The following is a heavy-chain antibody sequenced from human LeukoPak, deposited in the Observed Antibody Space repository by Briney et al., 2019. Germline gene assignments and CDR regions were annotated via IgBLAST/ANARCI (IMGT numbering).Heavy chain of an antibody. V-gene: IGHV3-30*02. CDR3: AKDAQRGFDYSNSLEH. Sequence: GGSLRLSCAASGFTFSHYGMHWVRQPPGKGLEWVAFRWSDGSNKFYADPVKGPFTISRDNFKNTVFPQMNSLRTGDTALYYCAKDAQRGFDYSNSLEHWGQGSLVTVSS. CDR2: RWSDGSNK. D-gene: IGHD4-11*01. J-gene: IGHJ4*01. CDR1: GFTFSHYG.